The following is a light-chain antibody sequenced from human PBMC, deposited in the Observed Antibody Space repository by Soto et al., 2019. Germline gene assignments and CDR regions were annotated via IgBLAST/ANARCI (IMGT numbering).Light chain of an antibody. J-gene: IGKJ3*01. CDR2: AAS. V-gene: IGKV1-27*01. CDR3: QKYSSGPV. Sequence: DIQMTQSPTSLSASVGDRVTITCRASQGIRNFVAWYQQKPGKAPKLLIYAASTLQSGVPSRFSGSGSGTDFTLTINRLQPEDVATCFCQKYSSGPVFGPGTKVEIK. CDR1: QGIRNF.